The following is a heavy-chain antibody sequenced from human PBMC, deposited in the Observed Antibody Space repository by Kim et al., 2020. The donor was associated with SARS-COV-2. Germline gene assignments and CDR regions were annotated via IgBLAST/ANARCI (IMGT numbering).Heavy chain of an antibody. CDR2: IYYSGST. Sequence: SETLSLTCTVSGGSVSSGSYYWSWIRQPPGKGLEWIGYIYYSGSTNYNPSLKSRVTISVDTSKNQFSLKLSSVTAADTAVYYCARVRGSSVTPYFDYWGQGTLVTVSS. J-gene: IGHJ4*02. CDR1: GGSVSSGSYY. D-gene: IGHD2-21*02. CDR3: ARVRGSSVTPYFDY. V-gene: IGHV4-61*01.